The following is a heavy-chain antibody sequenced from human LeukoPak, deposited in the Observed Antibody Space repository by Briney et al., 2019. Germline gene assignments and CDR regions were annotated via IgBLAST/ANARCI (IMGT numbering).Heavy chain of an antibody. CDR3: ASANDTNAFDI. D-gene: IGHD1-1*01. Sequence: SETLSLTCAVSGGSISSGGYSWSWIRQPPGKGLEWIGYIYHSGSTYYNPSLKSRVTISVDRSKNQFSLKLSSVTAADTAVYYCASANDTNAFDIWGQRTMVTVSS. V-gene: IGHV4-30-2*01. J-gene: IGHJ3*02. CDR2: IYHSGST. CDR1: GGSISSGGYS.